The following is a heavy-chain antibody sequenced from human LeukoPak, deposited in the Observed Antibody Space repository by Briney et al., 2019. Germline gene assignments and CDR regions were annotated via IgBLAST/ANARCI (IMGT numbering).Heavy chain of an antibody. D-gene: IGHD5-24*01. V-gene: IGHV1-2*02. J-gene: IGHJ4*02. CDR3: ARGGDGYKSNRFCHDY. Sequence: ASVKVSCKASGYTFTGYYMRWVRQAPGQGLEWMGWINPNSGGTNYAQKFQGRVTMTRDTSISTAYMELSRLRSDDTAVYYCARGGDGYKSNRFCHDYWGQGTLVTVS. CDR2: INPNSGGT. CDR1: GYTFTGYY.